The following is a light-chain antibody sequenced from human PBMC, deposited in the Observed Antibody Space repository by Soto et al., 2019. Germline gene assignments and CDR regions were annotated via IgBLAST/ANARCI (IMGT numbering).Light chain of an antibody. V-gene: IGKV3-15*01. CDR1: QSVSSN. CDR3: QQYNNWPPVT. Sequence: EIVMAQSPATLSVSPGERATLSCRASQSVSSNLAWYQQKPGQAPRLLIYGASTRATGIPARFSGSGSGTEFTLTISSLQSEDFAVYYCQQYNNWPPVTFGPGTKVDIK. CDR2: GAS. J-gene: IGKJ3*01.